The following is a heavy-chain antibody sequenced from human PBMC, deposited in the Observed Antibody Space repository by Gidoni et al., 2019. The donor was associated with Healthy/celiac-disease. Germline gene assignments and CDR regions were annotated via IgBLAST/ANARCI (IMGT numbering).Heavy chain of an antibody. CDR3: ARLGGLWFGELLYYYYGMDV. Sequence: EVQLVQSGAEVNKPGESLKISCKGSGSRFTSYWIGWVRQMPGKGLEWMGIIYPGDSDTRYSPSFQGQVTISADKSISTAYLQWSSLKASDTAMYYCARLGGLWFGELLYYYYGMDVWGQGTTVTVSS. CDR2: IYPGDSDT. CDR1: GSRFTSYW. D-gene: IGHD3-10*01. V-gene: IGHV5-51*03. J-gene: IGHJ6*02.